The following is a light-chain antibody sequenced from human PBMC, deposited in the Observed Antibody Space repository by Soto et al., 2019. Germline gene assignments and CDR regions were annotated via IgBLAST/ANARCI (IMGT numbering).Light chain of an antibody. Sequence: DIVMTQSPDSLAVSLGERATINCKSSQSVLYSSKNKNYLAWYQQKPGQPPKLLIYWASTRESGVPDRFSGSGSGTDFPLTISSLQAEDVAVYYCQQYYSIPQTFGQGTKLEIK. V-gene: IGKV4-1*01. CDR1: QSVLYSSKNKNY. CDR2: WAS. J-gene: IGKJ2*01. CDR3: QQYYSIPQT.